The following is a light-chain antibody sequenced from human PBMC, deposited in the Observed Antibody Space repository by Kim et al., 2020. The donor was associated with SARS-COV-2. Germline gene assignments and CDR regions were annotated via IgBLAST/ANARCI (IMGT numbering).Light chain of an antibody. CDR2: AVS. Sequence: QLTQSPSFVSASEGDRVTLTCRASQAISSHLAWYQQKPGRAPKLLIYAVSTLQSGVSPRFTGDRSGQDFTLTINSLQPEDSATYYCLQVYSYPYTFGPGTKLEI. V-gene: IGKV1-9*01. CDR1: QAISSH. J-gene: IGKJ2*01. CDR3: LQVYSYPYT.